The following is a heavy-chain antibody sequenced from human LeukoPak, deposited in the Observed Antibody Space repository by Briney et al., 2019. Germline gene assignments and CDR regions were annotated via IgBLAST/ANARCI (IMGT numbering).Heavy chain of an antibody. J-gene: IGHJ3*02. Sequence: GGSLRLSCAASGFTFSSYAMSWVRQAPGKGLEWVSAISGSGGSTYYADSVKGRFTFSRDNSKNTLYLQMNSLRAEDTAVYYCAKDFGAYCSGGSCYVPYAFDIWGQGTMVTVSS. D-gene: IGHD2-15*01. CDR1: GFTFSSYA. CDR2: ISGSGGST. CDR3: AKDFGAYCSGGSCYVPYAFDI. V-gene: IGHV3-23*01.